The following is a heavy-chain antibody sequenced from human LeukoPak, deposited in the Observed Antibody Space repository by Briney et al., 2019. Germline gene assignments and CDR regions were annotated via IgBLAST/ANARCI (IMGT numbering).Heavy chain of an antibody. CDR3: ARHVSYGFGDLDY. Sequence: PSETLSLTCTVSGGSISSGGYYWSWIRQHPGKGLEWIGNIYYSGSTYYNPSLKSRVTISVDTSKNQFSLKLSSVTAADTAVYYCARHVSYGFGDLDYWGQGTLVTVSS. V-gene: IGHV4-39*01. D-gene: IGHD3-10*01. CDR2: IYYSGST. CDR1: GGSISSGGYY. J-gene: IGHJ4*02.